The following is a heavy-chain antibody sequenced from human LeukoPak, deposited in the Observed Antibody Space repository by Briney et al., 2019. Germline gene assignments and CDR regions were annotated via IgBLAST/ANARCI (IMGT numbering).Heavy chain of an antibody. J-gene: IGHJ4*02. CDR1: GFTVSSNY. V-gene: IGHV3-23*01. CDR3: AKDPEDIVVVVAATRGIDY. Sequence: GGSLRLSCAASGFTVSSNYMSWVRQAPGKGLECVSSISRSGGSTYYADSVKGRFTISRDNSKNTLYLQMNSLRAEDTAVYYCAKDPEDIVVVVAATRGIDYWGQGTLVTVSS. D-gene: IGHD2-15*01. CDR2: ISRSGGST.